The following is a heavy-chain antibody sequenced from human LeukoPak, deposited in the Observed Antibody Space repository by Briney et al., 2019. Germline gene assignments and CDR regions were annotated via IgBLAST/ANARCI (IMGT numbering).Heavy chain of an antibody. CDR2: IKQDGNEK. D-gene: IGHD2-2*01. CDR3: ARGRQHQDH. V-gene: IGHV3-7*01. J-gene: IGHJ4*02. CDR1: GFTFSIYW. Sequence: PGGSLRLSCAASGFTFSIYWMTWVRQAPGKGLEWVANIKQDGNEKYYLDSVKGRFTVSRDNAGKSLYLQMNSLRGDDTAVYCCARGRQHQDHWGQGTLVTVSS.